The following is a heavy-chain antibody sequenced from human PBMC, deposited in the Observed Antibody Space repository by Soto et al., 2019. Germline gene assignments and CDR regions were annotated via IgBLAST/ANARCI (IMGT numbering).Heavy chain of an antibody. CDR1: GGSFSGYY. CDR3: ARGPTYYYDSSGYYDFDY. J-gene: IGHJ4*02. Sequence: PSETLSLTCAVYGGSFSGYYWRWIRQPPGKGLEWIGEINHSGSTNYNPSLKSRFTISVDTSKNQFSLELSSVTAADTAVYYCARGPTYYYDSSGYYDFDYWGQGTLVTVSS. D-gene: IGHD3-22*01. CDR2: INHSGST. V-gene: IGHV4-34*01.